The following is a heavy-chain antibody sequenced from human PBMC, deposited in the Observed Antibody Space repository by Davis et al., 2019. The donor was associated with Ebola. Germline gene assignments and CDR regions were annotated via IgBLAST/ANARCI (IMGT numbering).Heavy chain of an antibody. CDR1: GFTFSSYD. J-gene: IGHJ4*02. V-gene: IGHV3-33*01. CDR2: IWYDGSNK. Sequence: GESLKIPCAASGFTFSSYDMHWVRQAPGKGLEWVAVIWYDGSNKYYVDSVKGRFTISRDNSKNTLYLQMNSLRAEDTAVYFCATDEYSSSSLDHWGQGTLVTVSS. CDR3: ATDEYSSSSLDH. D-gene: IGHD6-6*01.